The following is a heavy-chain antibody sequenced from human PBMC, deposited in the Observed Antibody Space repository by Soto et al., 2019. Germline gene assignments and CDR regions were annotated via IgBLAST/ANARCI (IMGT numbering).Heavy chain of an antibody. CDR2: IYSGGST. D-gene: IGHD3-22*01. J-gene: IGHJ4*02. Sequence: WGSLRLSCAASGFTVSSNYMTLVSKAPGKGLEWVSVIYSGGSTYYAGSVKGRFTISRDNSKNTLYLQMNSLRAEDTAVYYCASSTFDSSGYPYFDYWGQGTLVTVSS. CDR3: ASSTFDSSGYPYFDY. CDR1: GFTVSSNY. V-gene: IGHV3-66*01.